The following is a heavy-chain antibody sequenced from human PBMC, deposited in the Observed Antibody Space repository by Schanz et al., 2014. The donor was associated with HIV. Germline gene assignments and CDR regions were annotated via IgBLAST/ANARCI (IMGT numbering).Heavy chain of an antibody. Sequence: VQVVESGGGVVQPGRSLRLSCAASGFTFSNYGMHWVRQAPGKGLEWVAVISYDGRNKCFGDSVKGRITISRDNSKNSLSLLIKSLRAEDAAVYYCAKDWNYYESKYRGKGNYYYYYGMDVWGQGTTVTVSS. J-gene: IGHJ6*02. CDR1: GFTFSNYG. D-gene: IGHD3-22*01. V-gene: IGHV3-30*18. CDR2: ISYDGRNK. CDR3: AKDWNYYESKYRGKGNYYYYYGMDV.